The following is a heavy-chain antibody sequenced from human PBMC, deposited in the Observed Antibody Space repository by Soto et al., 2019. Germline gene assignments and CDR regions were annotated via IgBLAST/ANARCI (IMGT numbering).Heavy chain of an antibody. D-gene: IGHD3-22*01. CDR3: ARDRGLSGTRYSYASSGYGPIDY. J-gene: IGHJ4*02. CDR2: ISSSGSTI. V-gene: IGHV3-48*03. CDR1: GFTFSSYE. Sequence: GGSLRLSCAASGFTFSSYEMNWVRQAPGKGLEWVSYISSSGSTIYYADSVKGRFTISRDNAKNSLYLQMNSLRAEDTAVYYCARDRGLSGTRYSYASSGYGPIDYWGQGTLVTVSS.